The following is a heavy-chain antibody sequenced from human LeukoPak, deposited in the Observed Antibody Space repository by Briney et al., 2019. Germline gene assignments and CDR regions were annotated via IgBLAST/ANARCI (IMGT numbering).Heavy chain of an antibody. CDR3: SRASYQLLSHVGFDY. J-gene: IGHJ4*02. D-gene: IGHD2-2*01. V-gene: IGHV4-30-2*01. Sequence: PSQTLSLTCAVSGGSISSGGYSWSWIRQPPGKGLEWIGYIYHSGSTYYNPSLKSRVTISVDRSQNQFPPKLSSGTAAETAVYYCSRASYQLLSHVGFDYWGQGTLVTVSS. CDR1: GGSISSGGYS. CDR2: IYHSGST.